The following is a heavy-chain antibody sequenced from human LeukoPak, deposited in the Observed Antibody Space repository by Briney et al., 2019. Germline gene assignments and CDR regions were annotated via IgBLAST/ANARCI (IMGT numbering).Heavy chain of an antibody. CDR1: GFTFSIHW. CDR3: TTSDCEY. J-gene: IGHJ4*02. Sequence: PGGSLRLSCVAPGFTFSIHWMTWVRQAPGKGLEWVATIKPDGNDKFFVDSVKGRFTISRDNAKTSLFLQMNSLRAEDTAIYYCTTSDCEYWGQGALVTVSS. V-gene: IGHV3-7*03. CDR2: IKPDGNDK.